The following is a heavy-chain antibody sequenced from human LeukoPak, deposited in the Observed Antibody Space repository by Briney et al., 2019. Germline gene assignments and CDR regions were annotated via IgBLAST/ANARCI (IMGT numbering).Heavy chain of an antibody. CDR3: AGADVYNYFDS. D-gene: IGHD1-1*01. V-gene: IGHV5-51*01. J-gene: IGHJ5*01. CDR1: GYIFTNYW. Sequence: GAALKISFNVSGYIFTNYWIGWVRRMPGKGLEWMGIIYPGDSDTRFSPSFQGQVNISADKSINTAYLHWSSLKASDTASYYCAGADVYNYFDSWGQGTLVTVSS. CDR2: IYPGDSDT.